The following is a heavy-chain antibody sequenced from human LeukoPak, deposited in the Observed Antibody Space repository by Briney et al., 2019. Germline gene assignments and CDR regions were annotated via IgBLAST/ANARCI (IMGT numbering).Heavy chain of an antibody. J-gene: IGHJ3*02. V-gene: IGHV3-30*02. CDR2: IRYDGSNK. CDR3: AKDWKQWLVLGPSAPDAFDI. Sequence: PGGSLRLSCAASGFTFSSYGMHWVRQAPGKGLEWVAFIRYDGSNKYYADSVKGRFTISRDNSKNTLYLQMNSLRAEDTAVYYCAKDWKQWLVLGPSAPDAFDIWGQGTMVTVSS. D-gene: IGHD6-19*01. CDR1: GFTFSSYG.